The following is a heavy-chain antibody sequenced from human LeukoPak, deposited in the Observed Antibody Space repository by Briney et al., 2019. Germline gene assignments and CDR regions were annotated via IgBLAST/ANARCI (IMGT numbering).Heavy chain of an antibody. CDR1: GFIVNTNY. CDR3: AGNSYSDANFDS. Sequence: PGGTLRLSCAASGFIVNTNYMTWVRQAPGRGLEWVSFIYADGNTYYADSVKGGFTISRDISKNAVYLQMNGLRAEDTDVYYCAGNSYSDANFDSWGQGNLVTASS. CDR2: IYADGNT. D-gene: IGHD4-17*01. J-gene: IGHJ4*02. V-gene: IGHV3-53*01.